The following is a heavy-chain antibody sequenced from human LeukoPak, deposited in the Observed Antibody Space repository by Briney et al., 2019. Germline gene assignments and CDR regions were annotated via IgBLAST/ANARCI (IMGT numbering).Heavy chain of an antibody. CDR1: GFTFSGSS. CDR2: ISSSSSYI. Sequence: GSLRHSCAAPGFTFSGSSMNCVRQAPGKGLRWVSSISSSSSYIYYADSVKGRFTISRDNAKNSLYLQMNSLRAEDTAVYYCARDLSWTVAGYMDVWGKGTTVTVSS. V-gene: IGHV3-21*01. J-gene: IGHJ6*03. D-gene: IGHD2-15*01. CDR3: ARDLSWTVAGYMDV.